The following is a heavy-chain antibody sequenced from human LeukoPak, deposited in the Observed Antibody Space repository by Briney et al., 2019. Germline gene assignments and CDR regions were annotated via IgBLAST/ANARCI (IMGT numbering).Heavy chain of an antibody. CDR3: ARDPIVQAGYYYGMDV. Sequence: ASVRVSCKASGYTFTAYYMYWVRQAPGQGLEWMGWINPNSGATNYAQNFQGRVTMTADTSISTAYLDLSRLRSDDSAVYYCARDPIVQAGYYYGMDVWGQGTTVTVSS. V-gene: IGHV1-2*02. CDR1: GYTFTAYY. CDR2: INPNSGAT. D-gene: IGHD2/OR15-2a*01. J-gene: IGHJ6*02.